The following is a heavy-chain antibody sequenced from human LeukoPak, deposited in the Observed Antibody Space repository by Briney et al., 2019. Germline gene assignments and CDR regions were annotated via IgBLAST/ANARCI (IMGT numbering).Heavy chain of an antibody. Sequence: GGSLRLSCTASGFIFSGSAMHWVRQAPGKGLEWVSVLYSGGNTYYADSVKGRFTISRDNSKNTLYLQMNSLRAEDTAVYYCARYDGGSGPFDYWGQGTLVTVSS. J-gene: IGHJ4*02. V-gene: IGHV3-53*01. D-gene: IGHD3-10*01. CDR1: GFIFSGSA. CDR3: ARYDGGSGPFDY. CDR2: LYSGGNT.